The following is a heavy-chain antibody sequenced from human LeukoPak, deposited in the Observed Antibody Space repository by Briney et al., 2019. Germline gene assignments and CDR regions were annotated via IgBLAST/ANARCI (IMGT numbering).Heavy chain of an antibody. D-gene: IGHD6-19*01. Sequence: GGSLRLSCAASGFTFNRYWMHWVRQAPGKGLVWVSRINAAGSSTTYADSVKGRFTISRDNSKNALYLQMNSLRAEDTAVYYCAKDRDSSGWYGDFDYWGQGTLVTVSS. CDR1: GFTFNRYW. V-gene: IGHV3-74*01. CDR3: AKDRDSSGWYGDFDY. J-gene: IGHJ4*02. CDR2: INAAGSST.